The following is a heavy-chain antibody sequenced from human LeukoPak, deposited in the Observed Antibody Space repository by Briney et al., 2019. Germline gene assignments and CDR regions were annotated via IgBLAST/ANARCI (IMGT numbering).Heavy chain of an antibody. J-gene: IGHJ4*02. CDR3: AKTRVSRTYDFWSGTDY. V-gene: IGHV3-23*01. CDR2: ISGSGGST. D-gene: IGHD3-3*01. Sequence: QPGGSLRLSCAASGFTFSSYAMSWVRQAPGKGLEWVSAISGSGGSTYYADSVKGRFTISRDNSKNTLYLQMNSLRAEDTAVYYCAKTRVSRTYDFWSGTDYWGQGTLVTVSP. CDR1: GFTFSSYA.